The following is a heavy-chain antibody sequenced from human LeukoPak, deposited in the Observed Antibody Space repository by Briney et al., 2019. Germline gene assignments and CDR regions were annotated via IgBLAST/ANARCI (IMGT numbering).Heavy chain of an antibody. J-gene: IGHJ6*02. CDR3: AREASTEIIGGMDV. V-gene: IGHV3-30*02. D-gene: IGHD2-8*02. CDR1: GFSFNSNG. Sequence: GGSLRLFCSASGFSFNSNGIHWVRQAPRKGLEWVSFIQTGGDPKSYADSVRGRFTISRDNSKKTCSLQMDSLRVEDRATYYCAREASTEIIGGMDVRGQGTTVTVTS. CDR2: IQTGGDPK.